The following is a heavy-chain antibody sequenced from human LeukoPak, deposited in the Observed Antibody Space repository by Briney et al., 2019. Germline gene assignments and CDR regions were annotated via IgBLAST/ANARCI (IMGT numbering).Heavy chain of an antibody. V-gene: IGHV4-4*07. D-gene: IGHD3-3*01. CDR2: IYTSGST. Sequence: PSETLSLTCTVSGGSISSYYWSWIRQPAGKGLEWIGRIYTSGSTNYNPSLKSRVTMSVDTSKNQFSLKLSSVTAADTAVYYCARPLRSITIFGVVTSFDYWGQGTLVTVSS. J-gene: IGHJ4*02. CDR3: ARPLRSITIFGVVTSFDY. CDR1: GGSISSYY.